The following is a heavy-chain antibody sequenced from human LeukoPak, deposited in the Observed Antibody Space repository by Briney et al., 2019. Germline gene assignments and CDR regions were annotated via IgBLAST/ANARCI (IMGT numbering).Heavy chain of an antibody. CDR3: AKGSTAAADTGWFDP. CDR2: ISGSGGST. V-gene: IGHV3-23*01. D-gene: IGHD6-13*01. CDR1: GFTFSSYA. Sequence: GGSLRLSCAASGFTFSSYAMSWVRQAPGKGLEWVSAISGSGGSTYYADSVKGRFTISRDNTKNTLYLQMNSLRAEDTAVYYCAKGSTAAADTGWFDPWGQGTLVTVSS. J-gene: IGHJ5*02.